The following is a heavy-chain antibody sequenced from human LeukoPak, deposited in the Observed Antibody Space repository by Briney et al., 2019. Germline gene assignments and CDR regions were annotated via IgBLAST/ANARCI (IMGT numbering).Heavy chain of an antibody. CDR1: GFTFGSYA. V-gene: IGHV3-23*01. J-gene: IGHJ4*02. CDR3: ARDHGYGGKGFQYFDY. D-gene: IGHD4-23*01. Sequence: PGGSLRLSCAASGFTFGSYAMTWVRQGPGNGLEWVSSISGSGGTTHYADSVKGRFTISRDNAKNSLYLQMNSLRAEDTAVYYCARDHGYGGKGFQYFDYWGQGTLVTVSS. CDR2: ISGSGGTT.